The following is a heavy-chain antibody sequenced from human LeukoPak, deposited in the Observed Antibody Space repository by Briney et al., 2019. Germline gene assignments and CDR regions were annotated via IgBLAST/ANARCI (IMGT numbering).Heavy chain of an antibody. V-gene: IGHV3-30*18. CDR1: GFTFSSYG. CDR3: AKEGVGYYDSSGNDAFDI. D-gene: IGHD3-22*01. J-gene: IGHJ3*02. CDR2: ISYDGSNK. Sequence: GRSLRLSCAASGFTFSSYGMHWVRQAPGKGLEWVAVISYDGSNKYYADSVKGRFTISRDNSKNTLYLQMNSLRAEDTAVYYCAKEGVGYYDSSGNDAFDIWGQGTMVTVSS.